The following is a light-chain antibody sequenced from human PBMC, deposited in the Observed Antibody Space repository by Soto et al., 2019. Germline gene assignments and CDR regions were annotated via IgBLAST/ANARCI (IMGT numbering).Light chain of an antibody. Sequence: EIVLTQSPATLSLSPGERATLSCRASPSVSSYLAWYQQKPGQAPRLLIYDVSNRATGTPARFSGSGSGTDFTLTISSLEPEDFAVYYCQHRYNWLIAFGQGTRLEIK. CDR3: QHRYNWLIA. CDR1: PSVSSY. V-gene: IGKV3-11*01. J-gene: IGKJ5*01. CDR2: DVS.